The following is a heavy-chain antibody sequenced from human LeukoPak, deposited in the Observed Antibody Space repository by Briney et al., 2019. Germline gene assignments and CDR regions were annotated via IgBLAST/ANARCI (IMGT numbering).Heavy chain of an antibody. CDR1: GFTSTNYA. J-gene: IGHJ4*02. Sequence: GGSLRLSCAASGFTSTNYAMNWVRQAPGKGLEWVSVLIGSSGSTDYADSVKGRFTISRDNSKNTLFLQTNSLRAEDTAIYYCAKGAYDYIEIGYFDSWGQGTLVTVSS. D-gene: IGHD5-12*01. CDR2: LIGSSGST. CDR3: AKGAYDYIEIGYFDS. V-gene: IGHV3-23*01.